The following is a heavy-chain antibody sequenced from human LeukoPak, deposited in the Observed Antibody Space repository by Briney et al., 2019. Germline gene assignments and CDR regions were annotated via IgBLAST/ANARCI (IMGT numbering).Heavy chain of an antibody. CDR3: ARDGNGKSLDFDY. V-gene: IGHV3-7*01. CDR1: GFTFSTYW. CDR2: IKQDGSEK. Sequence: GGSLRLSCAASGFTFSTYWMTWVRQAPGKGLEWVANIKQDGSEKYYVDSVKGRFTISRDNAKNSLYLQMNSLRAEDTAVYYCARDGNGKSLDFDYWGQGTLVTVSS. J-gene: IGHJ4*02. D-gene: IGHD1-1*01.